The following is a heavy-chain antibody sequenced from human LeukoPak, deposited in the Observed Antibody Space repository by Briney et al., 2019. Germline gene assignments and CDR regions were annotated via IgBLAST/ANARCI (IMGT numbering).Heavy chain of an antibody. CDR1: GFAVSSNY. V-gene: IGHV3-53*04. J-gene: IGHJ6*02. Sequence: PGGSLRLSCAASGFAVSSNYMSWVRQAPGKGLEWVSVIYSGGSTYYADSVKGRFTISRHNSKNTLYLQMNSLRAEDTAVYYCAGSSGWYYYYGMDVWGQGTTVTVSS. D-gene: IGHD6-19*01. CDR3: AGSSGWYYYYGMDV. CDR2: IYSGGST.